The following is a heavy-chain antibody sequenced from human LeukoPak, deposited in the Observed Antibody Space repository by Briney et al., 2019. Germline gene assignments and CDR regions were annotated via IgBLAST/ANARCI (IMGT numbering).Heavy chain of an antibody. CDR1: GGSISGYY. CDR3: ARDVTAAGEFDY. J-gene: IGHJ4*02. V-gene: IGHV4-59*01. CDR2: IYYSGST. Sequence: SETLSLTCTVSGGSISGYYWSWIRQPPGKGLERIGYIYYSGSTNYNPSLKSRVTISVDTSNNQFSLKVSSVTAADTAVYYCARDVTAAGEFDYWGQGTLVTVSS. D-gene: IGHD6-13*01.